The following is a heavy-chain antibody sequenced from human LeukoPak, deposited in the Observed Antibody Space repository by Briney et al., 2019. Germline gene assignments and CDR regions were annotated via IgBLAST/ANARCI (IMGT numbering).Heavy chain of an antibody. CDR2: INHSGST. J-gene: IGHJ4*02. CDR3: ARAPIVVVTRYFDY. Sequence: SETLSLTCAVYGGSFSGYYWSWIRQPPGKGLEWIGEINHSGSTNYNPSLKSRVTISVDTSKNQFSLKLSSVTAADTAVYYCARAPIVVVTRYFDYWGQGTLVTVSS. D-gene: IGHD2-21*02. V-gene: IGHV4-34*01. CDR1: GGSFSGYY.